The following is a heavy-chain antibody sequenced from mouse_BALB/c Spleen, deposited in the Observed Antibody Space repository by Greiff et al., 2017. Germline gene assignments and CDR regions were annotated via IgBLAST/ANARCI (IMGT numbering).Heavy chain of an antibody. D-gene: IGHD2-1*01. V-gene: IGHV1-14*01. Sequence: EVKLQQSGPELVKPGASVKMSCKASGYTFTSYVMHWVKQKPGQGLEWIGYINPYNDGTKYNEKFKGKATLTSDKSSSTAYMELSSLTSEDSAVYYCARSAISYVNPFAYWGQGTLVTVSA. J-gene: IGHJ3*01. CDR1: GYTFTSYV. CDR2: INPYNDGT. CDR3: ARSAISYVNPFAY.